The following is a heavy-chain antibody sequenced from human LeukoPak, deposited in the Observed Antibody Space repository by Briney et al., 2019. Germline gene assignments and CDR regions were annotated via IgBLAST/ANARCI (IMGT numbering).Heavy chain of an antibody. Sequence: PSETLSLTCTVPGGSISSYYWSWIRQPPGKGLEWIGYIYYSGSTNYNPSLKSRVTISVDTSKNQFSLKLSSVTAADTAVYYCARDGVVGATTEYNWFDPWGQGTLVTVSS. D-gene: IGHD1-26*01. V-gene: IGHV4-59*01. CDR2: IYYSGST. CDR3: ARDGVVGATTEYNWFDP. CDR1: GGSISSYY. J-gene: IGHJ5*02.